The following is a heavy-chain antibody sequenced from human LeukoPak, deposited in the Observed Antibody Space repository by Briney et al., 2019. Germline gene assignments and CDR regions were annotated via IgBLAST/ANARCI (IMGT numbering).Heavy chain of an antibody. D-gene: IGHD2-8*01. CDR2: IIPILGIA. Sequence: GASVKVSCKASGGTFSSYAISWVRQAPGQGLEWMGRIIPILGIANYAQKFQGRVTITADKSTSTAYMELRSLRSDDTAVYYCARDSIVLMVYAMPNWFDPWGQGTLVTVSS. V-gene: IGHV1-69*04. J-gene: IGHJ5*02. CDR3: ARDSIVLMVYAMPNWFDP. CDR1: GGTFSSYA.